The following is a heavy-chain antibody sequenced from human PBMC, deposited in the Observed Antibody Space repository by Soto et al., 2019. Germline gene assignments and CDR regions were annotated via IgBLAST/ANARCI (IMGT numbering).Heavy chain of an antibody. CDR1: GDYISGGYA. V-gene: IGHV4-30-2*01. Sequence: QLQLQESGSGLVKPSQTLSLTCVVSGDYISGGYAWSWIRQPPGKGLEWIGYIYHSGNTNYNPSLKSRVTISLDKAXNQFXXXXXXXXXXXXXXXXXXXXXXXXXXPFDYWGQGTLVT. CDR2: IYHSGNT. CDR3: XXXXXXXXXPFDY. J-gene: IGHJ4*02.